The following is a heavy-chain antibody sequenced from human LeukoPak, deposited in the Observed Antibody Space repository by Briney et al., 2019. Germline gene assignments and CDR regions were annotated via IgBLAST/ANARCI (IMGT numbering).Heavy chain of an antibody. CDR2: IKQDGSEK. J-gene: IGHJ3*02. CDR1: GFTVSSNY. CDR3: ARDQGEGPPYGDNDAFDI. D-gene: IGHD2-21*02. V-gene: IGHV3-7*01. Sequence: GGSLRLSCAASGFTVSSNYMSWVRQAPGKGLEWVANIKQDGSEKYYVDSVKGRFTISRDNAKNSLYLQMNSLRAEDTAVYYCARDQGEGPPYGDNDAFDIWGQGTMVTVSS.